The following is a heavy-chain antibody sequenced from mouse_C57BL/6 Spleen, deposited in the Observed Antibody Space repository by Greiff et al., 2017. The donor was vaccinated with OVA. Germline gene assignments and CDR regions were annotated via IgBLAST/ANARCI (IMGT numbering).Heavy chain of an antibody. D-gene: IGHD4-1*01. J-gene: IGHJ3*01. CDR3: ARGETGTILFAY. CDR1: GYTFTSYW. CDR2: IDPSDSYT. Sequence: QVQLKQPGAELVMPGASVKLSCKASGYTFTSYWMHWVKQRPGQGLEWIGEIDPSDSYTNYNQKFKGKSTLTVDKSSSTAYMQLSSLTSEDSAVYYCARGETGTILFAYWGQGTLVTVSA. V-gene: IGHV1-69*01.